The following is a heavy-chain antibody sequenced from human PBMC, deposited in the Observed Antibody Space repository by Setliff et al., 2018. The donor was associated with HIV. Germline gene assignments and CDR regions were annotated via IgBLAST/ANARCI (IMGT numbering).Heavy chain of an antibody. V-gene: IGHV3-48*03. D-gene: IGHD2-2*01. CDR3: TSGALLPTVDY. J-gene: IGHJ4*02. CDR2: ISHSGGTI. CDR1: GFSFSSYG. Sequence: PGGSLRLSCAASGFSFSSYGMNWVRRAPGKGLEWVSYISHSGGTIKYADFVRGRFTIPRDIAKSSLYLQMDSLSAEDTAVYYCTSGALLPTVDYWGRGTLVTVSS.